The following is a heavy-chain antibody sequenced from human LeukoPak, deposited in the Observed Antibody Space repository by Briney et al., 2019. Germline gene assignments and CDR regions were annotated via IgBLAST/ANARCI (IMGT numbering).Heavy chain of an antibody. J-gene: IGHJ4*02. Sequence: GGSLRLSCRTSGFTFGSFTMSWVRQTPGKGLEWIATITHNSGNSWHADFVKGRFTISRGNSKSTLYLQMHSLRADDTALYYCTKRRPTGSVTVDEYWGQGALVTVSS. CDR3: TKRRPTGSVTVDEY. CDR2: ITHNSGNS. V-gene: IGHV3-23*01. D-gene: IGHD2-21*02. CDR1: GFTFGSFT.